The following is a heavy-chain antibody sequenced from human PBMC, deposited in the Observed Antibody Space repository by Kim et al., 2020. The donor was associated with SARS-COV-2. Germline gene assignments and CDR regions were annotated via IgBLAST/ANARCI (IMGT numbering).Heavy chain of an antibody. Sequence: GESLKISCKGSGYIFTNYWIGWVRQMPGKGLEWMGIIYPGDSDTRYSPSFQGQVTISADKSITTAYLQWSSLKASDTAMYYCARLLRGYNYGLEFDYWGQGTLVTVSS. J-gene: IGHJ4*02. CDR1: GYIFTNYW. D-gene: IGHD5-18*01. CDR2: IYPGDSDT. V-gene: IGHV5-51*01. CDR3: ARLLRGYNYGLEFDY.